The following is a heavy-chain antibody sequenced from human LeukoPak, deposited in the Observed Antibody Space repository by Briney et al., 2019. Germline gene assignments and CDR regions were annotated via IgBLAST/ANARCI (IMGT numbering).Heavy chain of an antibody. CDR2: ISYDGSNK. CDR1: GFTFSSYA. Sequence: PGRSLRLSCAASGFTFSSYAMHWVRQAPGKGLEWVAVISYDGSNKYYADSVKGRFTISRDNSKNTLYLQMNSLRAEDTAVYYCARDHPLSSPSRGHHAFDIWGQGTMVTVSS. J-gene: IGHJ3*02. CDR3: ARDHPLSSPSRGHHAFDI. D-gene: IGHD2-2*01. V-gene: IGHV3-30-3*01.